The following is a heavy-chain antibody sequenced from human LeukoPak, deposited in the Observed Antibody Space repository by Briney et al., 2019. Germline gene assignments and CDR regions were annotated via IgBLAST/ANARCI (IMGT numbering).Heavy chain of an antibody. CDR2: INSDASST. V-gene: IGHV3-74*01. CDR3: AMVRGYYYHGLDA. J-gene: IGHJ6*02. CDR1: GSTFSMYW. Sequence: PRGSLRLSCAASGSTFSMYWTHWVRQAPGEGRVWVSRINSDASSTSYADSVKGRFTISRDNAMTTLYLQMNSLRAEDTAVYYCAMVRGYYYHGLDAWAQGTTVTVS. D-gene: IGHD3-10*01.